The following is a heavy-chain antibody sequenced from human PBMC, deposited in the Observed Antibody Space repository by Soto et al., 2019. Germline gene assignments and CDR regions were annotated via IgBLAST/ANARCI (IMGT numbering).Heavy chain of an antibody. V-gene: IGHV3-15*07. Sequence: PGGSLRLSCAASGFTFSNAWMNWVRQAPGKGLEWVGRIKSKTDGGTTDYAAPVKGRFTISRDDSKNTLYLQMNSLKTEDTAVYYCTSFIVVVPAAIEDYYYGMDVWGQGTTVTVS. CDR3: TSFIVVVPAAIEDYYYGMDV. J-gene: IGHJ6*02. D-gene: IGHD2-2*01. CDR1: GFTFSNAW. CDR2: IKSKTDGGTT.